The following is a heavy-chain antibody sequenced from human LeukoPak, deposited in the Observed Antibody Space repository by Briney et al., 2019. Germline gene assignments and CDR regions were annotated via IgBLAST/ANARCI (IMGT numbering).Heavy chain of an antibody. CDR2: ISKNGRTI. CDR3: ATTGLLGDIP. Sequence: PGGSLRLSCAASGFTFSDYYMSWIRQAPGKGLEWLSYISKNGRTIYYADSVKGRFTISRDNAKKSVYLQMNSLRAEDTAVYYCATTGLLGDIPWGQGTLVTVSS. J-gene: IGHJ5*02. V-gene: IGHV3-11*01. CDR1: GFTFSDYY. D-gene: IGHD2-21*01.